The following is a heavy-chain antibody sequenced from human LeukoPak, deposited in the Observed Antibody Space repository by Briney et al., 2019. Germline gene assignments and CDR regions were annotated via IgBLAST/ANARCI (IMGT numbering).Heavy chain of an antibody. D-gene: IGHD2-15*01. CDR2: IYESVTT. J-gene: IGHJ4*02. Sequence: SETLSLTCAVYGEALNSYYWSWVRQPPGEGLEWSGEIYESVTTGYNPSLKSRVTISMVPSKQQFSLSLSSVTAADTAVYYCARGAWATRLGSWGLGTPVIVSS. V-gene: IGHV4-34*01. CDR3: ARGAWATRLGS. CDR1: GEALNSYY.